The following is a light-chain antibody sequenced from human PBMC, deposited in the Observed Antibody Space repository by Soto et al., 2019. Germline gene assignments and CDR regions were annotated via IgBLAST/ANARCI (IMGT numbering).Light chain of an antibody. CDR1: QSISKW. CDR2: DAS. V-gene: IGKV1-5*01. CDR3: QKYQSYSQV. J-gene: IGKJ1*01. Sequence: TQSPSPLSAYLRNRVSIHCRASQSISKWLAWHQQKPGKAPKLLIYDASSLESGVPSRFSGSGSGTEFTVTISSLQPEDFATYYCQKYQSYSQVFGQGTKVDIK.